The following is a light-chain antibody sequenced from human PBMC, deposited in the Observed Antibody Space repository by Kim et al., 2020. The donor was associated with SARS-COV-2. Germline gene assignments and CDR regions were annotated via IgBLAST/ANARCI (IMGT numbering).Light chain of an antibody. CDR3: SSYTTRYTYV. J-gene: IGLJ1*01. Sequence: QSALTQPASVSGSPGQSITISCTRTSSDVGGYNYVSWYQQHPDKAPKLILYGVNKRPSGVSNRFSGSKSGNTASLTISGLQTEDETDYYCSSYTTRYTYVFGTGTKVTVL. CDR1: SSDVGGYNY. CDR2: GVN. V-gene: IGLV2-14*01.